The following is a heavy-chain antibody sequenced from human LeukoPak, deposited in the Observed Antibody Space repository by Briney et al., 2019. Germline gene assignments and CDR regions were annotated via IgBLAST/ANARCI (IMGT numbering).Heavy chain of an antibody. J-gene: IGHJ4*02. CDR1: GGSISSTSYY. D-gene: IGHD3-3*01. CDR2: IYYSGST. V-gene: IGHV4-61*05. CDR3: ARLDTIFGVAKGFDY. Sequence: SETLSLTCIVSGGSISSTSYYWGWIRQPPGKGLEWIGYIYYSGSTNYNPSLKSRVTISVDTSKHQFSLKLSSVTAADTAVYYCARLDTIFGVAKGFDYWGQGTLVTVSS.